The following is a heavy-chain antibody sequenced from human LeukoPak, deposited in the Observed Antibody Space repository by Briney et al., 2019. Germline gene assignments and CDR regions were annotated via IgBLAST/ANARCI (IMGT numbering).Heavy chain of an antibody. J-gene: IGHJ4*02. D-gene: IGHD6-13*01. Sequence: SETLSLTCTVSGGPISSGSYYWSWIRQPAGKGLEWIGRIYTSGSTNYNPSLKSRVTISVDTSKNQFSLKLSSVTAADTAVYYCARGVSSWDFDYWGQGTLVTVSS. CDR1: GGPISSGSYY. V-gene: IGHV4-61*02. CDR3: ARGVSSWDFDY. CDR2: IYTSGST.